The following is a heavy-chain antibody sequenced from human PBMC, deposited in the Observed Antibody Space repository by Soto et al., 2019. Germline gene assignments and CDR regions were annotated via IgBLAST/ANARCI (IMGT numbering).Heavy chain of an antibody. D-gene: IGHD1-26*01. CDR1: GYTFTAYY. J-gene: IGHJ6*02. CDR2: INPRSGDS. Sequence: QVHLVQSGAEVAKPGASVKVSCKTSGYTFTAYYIHWVRQAPGQGLEWMGWINPRSGDSKYAPKFHGRVTMTSDTSISIAYLDLSNLRSDDPAVYYCARDGGSASGMDVWGQGTTVTVSS. CDR3: ARDGGSASGMDV. V-gene: IGHV1-2*02.